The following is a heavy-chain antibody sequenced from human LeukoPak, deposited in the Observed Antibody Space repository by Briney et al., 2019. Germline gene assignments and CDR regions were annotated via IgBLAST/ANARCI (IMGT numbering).Heavy chain of an antibody. V-gene: IGHV3-48*01. Sequence: GGSLRLSCAASGFIFSTYSLNRVRQAPGKGLEWIAYINSAGTTLFYADSVKGRFTISRDKAKNSLYMQMNSLRLEDTAVYYCARVDSSWYVNAFDVWGPGTMVSVSS. J-gene: IGHJ3*01. D-gene: IGHD6-13*01. CDR2: INSAGTTL. CDR1: GFIFSTYS. CDR3: ARVDSSWYVNAFDV.